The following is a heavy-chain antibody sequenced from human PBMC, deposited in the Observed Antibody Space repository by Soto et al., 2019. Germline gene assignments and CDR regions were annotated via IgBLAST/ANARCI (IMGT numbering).Heavy chain of an antibody. J-gene: IGHJ4*02. Sequence: QVQLQESGPGLVKPSQTLSLTCTVSGGSISSGDYYWSWIRQPPGKGLEWIGYIYYSGSTYYNPSPKGRVTTPVDTSKHQFSLKLSSVTAAHTAVYYCARAQGSGFVVSGGRGTLVTVSS. D-gene: IGHD3-10*01. CDR2: IYYSGST. V-gene: IGHV4-30-4*01. CDR1: GGSISSGDYY. CDR3: ARAQGSGFVVS.